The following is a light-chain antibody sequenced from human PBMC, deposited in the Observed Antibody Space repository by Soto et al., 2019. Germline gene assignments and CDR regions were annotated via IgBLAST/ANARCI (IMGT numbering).Light chain of an antibody. V-gene: IGLV2-14*01. Sequence: LAQPASVSGSPGQSITISCTGTSSDVGGYNYVSWYQQHPGKAPKLMIYDVSNRPSGVSNRFSGSKSGNTASLTISGLQAEDEADYYCSSYTSSSTLDVVFGGGTKVTVL. CDR2: DVS. CDR3: SSYTSSSTLDVV. CDR1: SSDVGGYNY. J-gene: IGLJ2*01.